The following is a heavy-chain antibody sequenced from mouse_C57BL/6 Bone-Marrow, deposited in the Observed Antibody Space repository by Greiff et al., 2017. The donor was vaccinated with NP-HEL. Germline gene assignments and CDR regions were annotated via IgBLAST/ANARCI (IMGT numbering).Heavy chain of an antibody. CDR2: INPNNGGT. V-gene: IGHV1-26*01. CDR3: ASYYGSSYVGWYFDV. J-gene: IGHJ1*03. Sequence: VHVKQSGPELVKPGASVKISCKASGYTFTDYYMNWVKQSHGKSLEWIGDINPNNGGTSYNQKFKGKATLTVDKSSSTAYMELRSLTSEDSAVYYCASYYGSSYVGWYFDVWGTGTTVTVSS. D-gene: IGHD1-1*01. CDR1: GYTFTDYY.